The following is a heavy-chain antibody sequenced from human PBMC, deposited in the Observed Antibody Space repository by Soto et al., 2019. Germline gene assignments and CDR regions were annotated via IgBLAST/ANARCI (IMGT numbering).Heavy chain of an antibody. V-gene: IGHV4-39*01. CDR1: GGSISDSSHY. CDR2: INYSGRT. Sequence: PSETLSLTCTVSGGSISDSSHYWAWIRQPPGKGLEWIATINYSGRTYYNPSLRSRVTISVDTSRDQFSLNLNSVTAADTAVYYCARHFGNYGDRAFDFWGQGTLVTVSS. J-gene: IGHJ4*02. CDR3: ARHFGNYGDRAFDF. D-gene: IGHD4-17*01.